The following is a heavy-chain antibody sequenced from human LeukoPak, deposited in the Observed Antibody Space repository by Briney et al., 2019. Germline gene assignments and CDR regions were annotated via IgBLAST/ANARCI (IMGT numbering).Heavy chain of an antibody. Sequence: WGSLRLSCAASGFTVSSNYMSWVRQAPGKGLEWVSVIYSGGSTYYADSVKGRFTISRDNSKNTLYLHMNSLRAEDTAVYYCALDSSGYLLDAFDIWGQGTMVTVSS. J-gene: IGHJ3*02. CDR1: GFTVSSNY. CDR3: ALDSSGYLLDAFDI. D-gene: IGHD3-22*01. CDR2: IYSGGST. V-gene: IGHV3-66*01.